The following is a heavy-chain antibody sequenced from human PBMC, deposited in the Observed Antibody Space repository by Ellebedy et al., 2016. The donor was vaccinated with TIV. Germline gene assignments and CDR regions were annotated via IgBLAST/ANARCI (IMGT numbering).Heavy chain of an antibody. D-gene: IGHD2-15*01. CDR2: IWYDGSNK. Sequence: GESLKISCAASGFTFSSYGMHWVRQAPGKGLEWVAVIWYDGSNKYYADSVKGRFTISRDNSKNTLYLQMNSLSAEDTAVYYCARELVVVSGHYYGMDVWGQGTTVTVSS. J-gene: IGHJ6*02. V-gene: IGHV3-33*08. CDR1: GFTFSSYG. CDR3: ARELVVVSGHYYGMDV.